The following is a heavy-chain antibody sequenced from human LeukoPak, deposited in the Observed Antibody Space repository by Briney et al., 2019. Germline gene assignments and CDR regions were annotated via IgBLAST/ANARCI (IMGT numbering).Heavy chain of an antibody. V-gene: IGHV4-31*03. CDR3: ARQISPLVRGVIIGWFDP. Sequence: SQTLSLTCTVSGGSISSGGYYWSWIRQHPGKGLEWIGYIYYSGSTYYNPSLKSRVTISVDTSKNQFSLKLSSVTAADTAVYYCARQISPLVRGVIIGWFDPWGQGTLVTVSS. CDR1: GGSISSGGYY. J-gene: IGHJ5*02. CDR2: IYYSGST. D-gene: IGHD3-10*01.